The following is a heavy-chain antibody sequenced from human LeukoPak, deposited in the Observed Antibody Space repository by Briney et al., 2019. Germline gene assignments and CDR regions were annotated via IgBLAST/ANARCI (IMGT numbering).Heavy chain of an antibody. CDR1: GYTFTSYG. J-gene: IGHJ6*02. CDR2: ISAYNGNT. CDR3: ARDGSYYYYYGMDV. V-gene: IGHV1-18*01. Sequence: GASVTVSCKASGYTFTSYGISWVRQAPGQGLEWMGWISAYNGNTNYAQKLQGRVTMTTDTSTSTAYMELRSLRSDDTAVYYCARDGSYYYYYGMDVWGQGTTVTVSS.